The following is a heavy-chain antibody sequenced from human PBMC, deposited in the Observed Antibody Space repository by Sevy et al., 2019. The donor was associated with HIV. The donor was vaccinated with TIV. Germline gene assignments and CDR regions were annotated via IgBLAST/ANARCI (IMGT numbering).Heavy chain of an antibody. CDR1: GFSFSSYS. D-gene: IGHD7-27*01. CDR2: ISSSSGTI. V-gene: IGHV3-48*01. CDR3: ARDDHWAFDY. J-gene: IGHJ4*02. Sequence: GSLRLSCVTSGFSFSSYSMNWVRQAPGKGLEWVSYISSSSGTIRYADSVKGRLTISRDNAKNSLFLQMNSLRAEDTAVYYCARDDHWAFDYWGQGALVTVPS.